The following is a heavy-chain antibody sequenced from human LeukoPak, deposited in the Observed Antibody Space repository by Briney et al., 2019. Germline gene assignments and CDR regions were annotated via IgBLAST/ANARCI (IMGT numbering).Heavy chain of an antibody. V-gene: IGHV3-21*01. CDR3: ARAPGMATTGTFDY. D-gene: IGHD5-24*01. CDR1: GFTFSSYS. Sequence: GGSLRLSCAASGFTFSSYSMNWVRQAPGKGLEWVSSISSSSSYIYYADSVKGRFTISRDNAKNSLYMQMNSLRAEDTAVYYCARAPGMATTGTFDYWGQGTLVTV. J-gene: IGHJ4*02. CDR2: ISSSSSYI.